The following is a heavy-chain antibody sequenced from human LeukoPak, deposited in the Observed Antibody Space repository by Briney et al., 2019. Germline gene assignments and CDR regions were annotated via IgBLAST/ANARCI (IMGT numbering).Heavy chain of an antibody. CDR2: INSDGIST. CDR3: AREYCSSKSCPTFDY. V-gene: IGHV3-74*01. Sequence: PGGSLRLSCAASGFSFSNYWMHWVRQAAGKGLVWVSRINSDGISTTYADSVKGRFTISRDNAKNTLYLQMNSLRADDTAVYYCAREYCSSKSCPTFDYWGQGTRVTVSS. J-gene: IGHJ4*02. D-gene: IGHD2-2*01. CDR1: GFSFSNYW.